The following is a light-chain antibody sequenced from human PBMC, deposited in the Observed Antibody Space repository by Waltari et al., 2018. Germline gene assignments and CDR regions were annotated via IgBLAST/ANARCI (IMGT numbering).Light chain of an antibody. V-gene: IGLV1-44*01. Sequence: QSVLTQPPSASGTPGQRVTISCSGTYSNIGNNVVNWYQQLPGKAPKLLIYRNVPRPSGVPDRFSGSKSGSSASLAIGGLQSEDEADYYCAAWDDSLNGHWVFGGGTKVTVL. J-gene: IGLJ3*02. CDR3: AAWDDSLNGHWV. CDR2: RNV. CDR1: YSNIGNNV.